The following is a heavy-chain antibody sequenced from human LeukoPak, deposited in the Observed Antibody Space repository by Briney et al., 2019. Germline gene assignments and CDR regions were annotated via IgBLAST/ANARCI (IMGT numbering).Heavy chain of an antibody. Sequence: SETLSLTCSVSGGSTSSYYWSWIRQPPGKGLEWIGHIYYSGSTNYNPSLKSRVTISVDTSKNQFSLKLSSVTAADTAVYYCARGRYNPPARITMIVVVTLFDYWGQGTLVTVSS. J-gene: IGHJ4*02. V-gene: IGHV4-59*12. D-gene: IGHD3-22*01. CDR2: IYYSGST. CDR1: GGSTSSYY. CDR3: ARGRYNPPARITMIVVVTLFDY.